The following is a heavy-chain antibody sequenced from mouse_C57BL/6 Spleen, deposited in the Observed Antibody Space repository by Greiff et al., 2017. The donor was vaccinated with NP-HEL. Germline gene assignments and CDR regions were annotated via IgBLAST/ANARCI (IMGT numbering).Heavy chain of an antibody. CDR1: GYSFTDYN. V-gene: IGHV1-39*01. CDR3: AGTTVPNWYFDV. Sequence: VQLQQSGPELVKPGASVKISCKASGYSFTDYNMNWVKQSNGKSLEWIGVINPNYGTTSYNQKFKGKATLTVDQSSSTAYMQLNSLTSKDSAVYFCAGTTVPNWYFDVWGTGTTVTVSS. D-gene: IGHD1-1*01. J-gene: IGHJ1*03. CDR2: INPNYGTT.